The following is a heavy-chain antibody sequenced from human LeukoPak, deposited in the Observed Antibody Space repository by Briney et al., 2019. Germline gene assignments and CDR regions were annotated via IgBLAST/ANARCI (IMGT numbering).Heavy chain of an antibody. Sequence: GASVTVSCKSSGHTLNNPFIHWVRQAPGQGLEWMGLINPRDGSTKTLQRFQGRLTMTRDTSTSTLYMGLSSLRSEDTATYFCARGADQEFDFWGQGTLVTVSS. CDR2: INPRDGST. CDR1: GHTLNNPF. V-gene: IGHV1-46*02. CDR3: ARGADQEFDF. J-gene: IGHJ4*02.